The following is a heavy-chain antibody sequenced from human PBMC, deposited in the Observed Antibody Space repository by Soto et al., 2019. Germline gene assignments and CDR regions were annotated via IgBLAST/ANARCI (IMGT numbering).Heavy chain of an antibody. V-gene: IGHV1-69*13. CDR1: GGTFSSYA. CDR3: ARGVKSLFTSWIQLWPEFDY. J-gene: IGHJ4*02. Sequence: ASVKVSCKASGGTFSSYAISWVRQAPGQGLEWMGGIIPIFGTANYAQKFQGRVTITADESTSTAYMELSSLRSEDTAVYYCARGVKSLFTSWIQLWPEFDYWGQGTLVTVSS. CDR2: IIPIFGTA. D-gene: IGHD5-18*01.